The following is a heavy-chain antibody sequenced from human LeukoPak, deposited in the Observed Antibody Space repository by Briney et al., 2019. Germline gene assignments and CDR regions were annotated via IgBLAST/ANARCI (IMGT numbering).Heavy chain of an antibody. CDR2: INHSGST. CDR3: ARGLWNYAHYGMDV. Sequence: PSETLSLTCAVYGGSFSGYYWSWIRQPPGKGLEWIGEINHSGSTNYNPSLKSRVTISVDTSKNQFSLKLSSVTAADTAVYYCARGLWNYAHYGMDVWGQGTTVTVSS. D-gene: IGHD1-7*01. J-gene: IGHJ6*02. CDR1: GGSFSGYY. V-gene: IGHV4-34*01.